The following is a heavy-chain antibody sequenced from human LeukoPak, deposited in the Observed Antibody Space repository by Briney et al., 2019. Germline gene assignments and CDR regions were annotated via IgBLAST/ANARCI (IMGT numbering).Heavy chain of an antibody. CDR1: GGSISTYY. V-gene: IGHV4-59*01. Sequence: SETLSLTCTVSGGSISTYYWSWIRQPPGKGLEWIGYIYYSGSTNCNPSLKSRATISVDTSKNQFSLKLSSVTAADTAVYYCARGYSSSWYYFDYWGQGTLVTVSS. J-gene: IGHJ4*02. CDR2: IYYSGST. D-gene: IGHD6-13*01. CDR3: ARGYSSSWYYFDY.